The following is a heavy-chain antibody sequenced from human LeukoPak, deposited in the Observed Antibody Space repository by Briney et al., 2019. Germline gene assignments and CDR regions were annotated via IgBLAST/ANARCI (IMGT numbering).Heavy chain of an antibody. Sequence: PGGSLRLSCAASGFTFSSYAMSWVRQAPGKGLEWVSAISGSGGSTYYADSVKGRFTISRDNSKNTLYLQVNSLRAEDTAVYYCAKDQIALRYFDWSPFDYWGQGTLVTVSS. D-gene: IGHD3-9*01. CDR1: GFTFSSYA. J-gene: IGHJ4*02. CDR3: AKDQIALRYFDWSPFDY. V-gene: IGHV3-23*01. CDR2: ISGSGGST.